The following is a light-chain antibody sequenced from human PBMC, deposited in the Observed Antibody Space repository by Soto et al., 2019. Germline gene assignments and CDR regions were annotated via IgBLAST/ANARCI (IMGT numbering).Light chain of an antibody. CDR1: QSVSSSY. J-gene: IGKJ3*01. CDR2: GAS. Sequence: EIVLTQSPGTLSLSPGERATLSCRASQSVSSSYLAWYQQKPGQAPSLLIYGASSRATGIPDRFSGSGSGTDFTLTISRLEPEDFAVYYCQQYGSSLFTFGPGTTVDIK. V-gene: IGKV3-20*01. CDR3: QQYGSSLFT.